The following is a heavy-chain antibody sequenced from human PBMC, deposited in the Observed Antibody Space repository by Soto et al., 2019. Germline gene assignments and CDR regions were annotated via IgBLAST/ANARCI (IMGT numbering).Heavy chain of an antibody. CDR3: ARDPPPSSSPLYYFDY. CDR2: IWYDGSNK. Sequence: QVQLVESGGGVVQPGRSLRLSCAASGFTFSSYGMHWVRQAPGKGLEWVAVIWYDGSNKYYADSVKGRFTISRDNSQNTLYLQMTGLRAENTAVYYCARDPPPSSSPLYYFDYWGQGTLVTVSS. V-gene: IGHV3-33*01. J-gene: IGHJ4*02. CDR1: GFTFSSYG. D-gene: IGHD6-13*01.